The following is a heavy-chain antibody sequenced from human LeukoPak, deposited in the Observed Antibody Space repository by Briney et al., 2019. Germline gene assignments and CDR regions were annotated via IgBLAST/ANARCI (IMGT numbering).Heavy chain of an antibody. Sequence: ASETLSLTCTVSGGSISSSSYYWGWIRQPPGKGLEWIGSIYYSGSTYYNPSLKSRVTISVDTSKNQFSLKLSSVTAADTAVYYCASLEWELLRSCFDYWGQGTLVTVSS. CDR2: IYYSGST. V-gene: IGHV4-39*07. D-gene: IGHD1-26*01. CDR1: GGSISSSSYY. J-gene: IGHJ4*02. CDR3: ASLEWELLRSCFDY.